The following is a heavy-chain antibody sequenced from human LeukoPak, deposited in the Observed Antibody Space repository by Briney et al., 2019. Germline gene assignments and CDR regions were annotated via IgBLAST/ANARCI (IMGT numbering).Heavy chain of an antibody. J-gene: IGHJ4*02. CDR3: AKSSSWYRLEY. V-gene: IGHV3-21*01. CDR2: ISTSGTYI. D-gene: IGHD6-13*01. Sequence: GESLRLSCAASGFTFSSYSMNWVRQAPGKGLEWVSSISTSGTYIHYADSVKGRFTISRDNAKNSLYLLMNSLRAEDTAVYYCAKSSSWYRLEYWGQGTLVTVSA. CDR1: GFTFSSYS.